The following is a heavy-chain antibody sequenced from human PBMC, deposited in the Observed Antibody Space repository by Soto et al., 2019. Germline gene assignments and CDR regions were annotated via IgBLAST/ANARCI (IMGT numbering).Heavy chain of an antibody. CDR2: IYYSGST. J-gene: IGHJ6*02. Sequence: SSETLSLTCTVSGGSISSGGYYWSWIPQHPGKGLEWIGYIYYSGSTYYNPSLKSRVTISVDTSKNQFSLKLSSVTAADTAVYYCASYYGSYYYYGMDVWGQGTTVTVSS. D-gene: IGHD3-10*01. V-gene: IGHV4-31*03. CDR1: GGSISSGGYY. CDR3: ASYYGSYYYYGMDV.